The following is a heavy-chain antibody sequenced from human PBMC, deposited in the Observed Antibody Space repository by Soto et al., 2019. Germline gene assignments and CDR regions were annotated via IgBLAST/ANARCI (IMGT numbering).Heavy chain of an antibody. CDR1: GFTFSSYA. J-gene: IGHJ4*02. CDR2: ISGSGGST. CDR3: AKDGGKFHYGSGSYDY. Sequence: LSLTCAASGFTFSSYAMSWVRQAPGKGLEWVSAISGSGGSTYYADSVKGRFTISRDNSKNTLYLQMNSLRAEDTAVYYCAKDGGKFHYGSGSYDYWGQGTLVTVSS. V-gene: IGHV3-23*01. D-gene: IGHD3-10*01.